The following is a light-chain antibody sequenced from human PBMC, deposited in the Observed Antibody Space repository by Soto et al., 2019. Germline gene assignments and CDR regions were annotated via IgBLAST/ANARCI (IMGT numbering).Light chain of an antibody. CDR1: SSDIGHYDY. J-gene: IGLJ1*01. Sequence: QSALTQPASVSGSPGQSITISCTGTSSDIGHYDYVSWYQQHPGKAPKLMIYHVTYRPSGVSDRFSGSKSGNTASLTISGLQAEDEADYYCSSYVGATTRVFGTGTKVTVL. V-gene: IGLV2-14*03. CDR2: HVT. CDR3: SSYVGATTRV.